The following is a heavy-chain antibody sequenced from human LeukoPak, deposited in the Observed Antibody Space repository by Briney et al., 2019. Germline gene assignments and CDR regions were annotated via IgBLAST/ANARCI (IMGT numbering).Heavy chain of an antibody. CDR2: INHSGST. D-gene: IGHD3-22*01. CDR3: ARGWINYDSYYYYMDV. Sequence: PSETLSLTCAVYGGSFSGYYWSWIRQPPGKGREWIGEINHSGSTNYNPSLKSRVTISVDRSKNQFSLKLSSVTAADTAVYYCARGWINYDSYYYYMDVWGKGTTVTVSS. V-gene: IGHV4-34*01. J-gene: IGHJ6*03. CDR1: GGSFSGYY.